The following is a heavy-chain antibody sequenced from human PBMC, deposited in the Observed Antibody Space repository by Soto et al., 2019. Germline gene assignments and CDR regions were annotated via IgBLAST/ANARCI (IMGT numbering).Heavy chain of an antibody. Sequence: SETLSLTCGVSGSSVSSDYYWGWIRQPPGKGLEWIGRIYHRGTTYYNPSLKSRVTLSVDTSKNLFSLRLSSATAADTAVYYCARDVVVTSVHQYYFDFWGQGALVTVSS. CDR2: IYHRGTT. J-gene: IGHJ4*02. D-gene: IGHD2-21*02. CDR1: GSSVSSDYY. CDR3: ARDVVVTSVHQYYFDF. V-gene: IGHV4-38-2*02.